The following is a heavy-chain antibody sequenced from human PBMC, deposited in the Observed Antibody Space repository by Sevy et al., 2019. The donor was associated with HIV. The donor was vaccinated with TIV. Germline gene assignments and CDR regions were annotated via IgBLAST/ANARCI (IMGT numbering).Heavy chain of an antibody. J-gene: IGHJ5*02. CDR2: ISHIGST. CDR1: GGSFSDYY. Sequence: SETLCLTCAVYGGSFSDYYWSWIRQPPGGGLEWIGEISHIGSTNYNPSLKSRVTMSLDTSTNQFSLKLKSMTAADTAVYYCARSIASVLPGPLGLFFRVYSNWFGPWGQGTLVTVSS. CDR3: ARSIASVLPGPLGLFFRVYSNWFGP. V-gene: IGHV4-34*01. D-gene: IGHD6-13*01.